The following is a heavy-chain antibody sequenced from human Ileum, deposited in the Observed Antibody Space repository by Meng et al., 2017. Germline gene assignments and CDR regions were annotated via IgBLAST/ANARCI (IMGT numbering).Heavy chain of an antibody. CDR3: TTVSSSSLGY. CDR1: GFSFSDYF. Sequence: QGPVVVSGAGLVHPGGSLRLSCAASGFSFSDYFMTWIRQAPGKGLEWLSYISNTGSITYHADSVKGRFSISRDNAKNSLYLQMNSLRPEDTAVYYCTTVSSSSLGYWGQGTLVTVSS. CDR2: ISNTGSIT. J-gene: IGHJ4*02. V-gene: IGHV3-11*01. D-gene: IGHD6-6*01.